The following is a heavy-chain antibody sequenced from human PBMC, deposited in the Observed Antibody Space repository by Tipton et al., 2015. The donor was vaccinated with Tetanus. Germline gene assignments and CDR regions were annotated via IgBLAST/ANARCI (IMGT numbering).Heavy chain of an antibody. J-gene: IGHJ4*02. D-gene: IGHD3-10*01. V-gene: IGHV3-23*01. CDR1: GFTFSSYS. CDR3: ARGVWFGPGPRYYFDY. Sequence: SLRLSCAASGFTFSSYSMNWVRQAPGKGLEWVSSISDSGGTTYYAGSVKGRFTLSRDNSKYTLFLHMDPLRAEDTAVYYCARGVWFGPGPRYYFDYWGQGTLVTVSS. CDR2: ISDSGGTT.